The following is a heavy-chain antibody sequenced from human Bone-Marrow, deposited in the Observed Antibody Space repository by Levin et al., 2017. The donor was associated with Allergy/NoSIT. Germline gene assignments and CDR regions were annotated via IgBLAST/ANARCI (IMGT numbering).Heavy chain of an antibody. V-gene: IGHV3-23*01. J-gene: IGHJ3*02. CDR3: ARFARTAGVYDSSDSFDI. CDR1: GFTFSNYA. Sequence: GGSLRLSCAASGFTFSNYAMSWVRQAPGKGLEWVAGFRDTRYTNYADSVNGRFTISRDNSRNMFYLQMNSLRAEDTAVYYCARFARTAGVYDSSDSFDIWGQGTMVTVSS. D-gene: IGHD3-22*01. CDR2: FRDTRYT.